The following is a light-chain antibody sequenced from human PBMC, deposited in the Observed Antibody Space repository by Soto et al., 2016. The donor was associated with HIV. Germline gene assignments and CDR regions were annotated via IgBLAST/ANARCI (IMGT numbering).Light chain of an antibody. CDR1: QAIGNS. CDR2: VAS. V-gene: IGKV1-NL1*01. Sequence: DIQMTQSPSSLSASIGDSVTITCRASQAIGNSLAWYQQKPGKAPKVLVYVASRLETGVPSRFSGSGSGTDYTLTISSLQPEDFATYYCQQYYNTPLTFGGGTRVEIK. J-gene: IGKJ4*01. CDR3: QQYYNTPLT.